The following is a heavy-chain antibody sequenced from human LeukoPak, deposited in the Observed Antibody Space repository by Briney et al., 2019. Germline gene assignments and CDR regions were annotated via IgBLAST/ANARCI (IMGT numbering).Heavy chain of an antibody. Sequence: AASVKVSCKSSGYTFTGYYMHWVRQAPGQGLAWMGWINPNSGGTNYAQKFQGRVTMTRDTSISTAYMELSRLRSDDTAVYYCARDTYYYGSGSPNENWFDPWGQGTLVTVSS. D-gene: IGHD3-10*01. CDR1: GYTFTGYY. J-gene: IGHJ5*02. V-gene: IGHV1-2*02. CDR3: ARDTYYYGSGSPNENWFDP. CDR2: INPNSGGT.